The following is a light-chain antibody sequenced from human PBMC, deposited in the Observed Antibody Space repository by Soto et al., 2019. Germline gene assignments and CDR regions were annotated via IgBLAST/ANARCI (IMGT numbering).Light chain of an antibody. CDR3: QQYGSALLT. V-gene: IGKV3-20*01. Sequence: EIVLTQSPGTLSLSPGERATLSCRASQSVSNNYLAWYQQKPGQAPRLLISAASSRATAIPDRFSGSGSGTDFTLTISRLEPEDFAVYFCQQYGSALLTFGQGTRLEIE. CDR2: AAS. CDR1: QSVSNNY. J-gene: IGKJ5*01.